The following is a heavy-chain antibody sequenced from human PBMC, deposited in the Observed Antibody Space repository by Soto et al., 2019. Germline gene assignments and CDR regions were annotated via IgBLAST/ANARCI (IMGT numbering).Heavy chain of an antibody. J-gene: IGHJ5*02. D-gene: IGHD6-6*01. CDR2: ISAYNGNT. V-gene: IGHV1-18*01. Sequence: ASVKVSCKASGYTFTCYAISWVRQAHGQGLEWMGWISAYNGNTNYAQKLQGRVTMTTDTSTSTAYMELRSLRSDDTAVYYCARSGIAARPGWFDPWGQGTLVTVSS. CDR1: GYTFTCYA. CDR3: ARSGIAARPGWFDP.